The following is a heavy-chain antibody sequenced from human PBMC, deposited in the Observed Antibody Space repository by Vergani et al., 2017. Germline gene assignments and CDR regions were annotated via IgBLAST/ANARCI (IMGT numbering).Heavy chain of an antibody. Sequence: VQLVQSGAEVKKPGASVKVSCKASGYTFTSYYMHWVRQAPGQGLEWMGIINPSGGSTSYAQKFQGRVTMTRDTSTSTVDMELSSLRSEDTAVYYCAXLSRGVPKRYCSGGSCYRTNWFDPWGQGTLVTVSS. V-gene: IGHV1-46*01. J-gene: IGHJ5*02. D-gene: IGHD2-15*01. CDR2: INPSGGST. CDR3: AXLSRGVPKRYCSGGSCYRTNWFDP. CDR1: GYTFTSYY.